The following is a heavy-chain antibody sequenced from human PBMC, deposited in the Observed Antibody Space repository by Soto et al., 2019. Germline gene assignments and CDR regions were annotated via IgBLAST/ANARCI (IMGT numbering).Heavy chain of an antibody. CDR2: IYHSGST. Sequence: QLQLQESGSGLVKPSQTLSLTCAASGGSISSGGYSWSWIRQPPGKGLEWIGYIYHSGSTYYNPSLKSRVTISVDRSKNQFSLKLSSVTAAHTAEYYCTRGVGSSCYWGHDNWFHPWGQGTLVTVS. CDR1: GGSISSGGYS. J-gene: IGHJ5*02. V-gene: IGHV4-30-2*01. D-gene: IGHD6-13*01. CDR3: TRGVGSSCYWGHDNWFHP.